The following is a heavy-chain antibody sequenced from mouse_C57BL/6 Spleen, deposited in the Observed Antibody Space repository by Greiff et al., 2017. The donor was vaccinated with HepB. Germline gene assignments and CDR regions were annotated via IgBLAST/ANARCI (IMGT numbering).Heavy chain of an antibody. Sequence: QVQLKESGAELARPGASVKLSCKASGYTFTSYGISWVKQRTGQGLEWIGEIYPRSGNTYYNEKFKGKATLTADKSSSTAYMELRSLTSEDSAVYFCARDGYVPFAYWGQGTLVTVSA. CDR1: GYTFTSYG. CDR3: ARDGYVPFAY. V-gene: IGHV1-81*01. CDR2: IYPRSGNT. J-gene: IGHJ3*01. D-gene: IGHD2-2*01.